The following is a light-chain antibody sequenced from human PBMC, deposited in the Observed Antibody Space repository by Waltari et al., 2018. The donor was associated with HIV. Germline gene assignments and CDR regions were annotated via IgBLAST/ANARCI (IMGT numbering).Light chain of an antibody. V-gene: IGLV1-40*01. CDR2: GNT. CDR1: SSNIGAGYD. Sequence: QSVLTQPPSVSGAPGQRVTISCTGSSSNIGAGYDVHWYQQCPGTAPKVLIVGNTDRPSGVPDRFSGSKSGGSASLLITVLQAEDDADYYCQSYDISLSGWVFGGGTKLTVL. J-gene: IGLJ3*02. CDR3: QSYDISLSGWV.